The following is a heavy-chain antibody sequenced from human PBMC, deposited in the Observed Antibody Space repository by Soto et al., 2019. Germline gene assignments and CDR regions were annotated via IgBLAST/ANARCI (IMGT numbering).Heavy chain of an antibody. CDR1: GYTSTDYW. D-gene: IGHD2-2*01. Sequence: GASLTISCKASGYTSTDYWIRWLREMTAKGLEWMGMIYPGDSDTRYSPSFQGHVTITVDKSTSTAYLQCNTLKASHTAMHYCARHTSNSRSCYYAMDVWRQETTVAASS. J-gene: IGHJ6*02. CDR2: IYPGDSDT. CDR3: ARHTSNSRSCYYAMDV. V-gene: IGHV5-51*01.